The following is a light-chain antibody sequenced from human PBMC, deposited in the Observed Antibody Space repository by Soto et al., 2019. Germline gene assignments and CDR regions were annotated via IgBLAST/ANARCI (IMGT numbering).Light chain of an antibody. CDR3: ASCTSSTTFV. J-gene: IGLJ1*01. CDR2: DVS. CDR1: SSDVGGYNY. V-gene: IGLV2-14*01. Sequence: QSALTQPASVSGSPGQSITISCTGTSSDVGGYNYVSWYQHHPGKAPKLIIYDVSNRPSGVSNRFSGSRSGNTASLSLTISGLQAEDEADYYCASCTSSTTFVFGPGTKVTVL.